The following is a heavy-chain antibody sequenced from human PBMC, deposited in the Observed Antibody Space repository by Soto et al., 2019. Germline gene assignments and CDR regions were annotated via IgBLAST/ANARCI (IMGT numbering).Heavy chain of an antibody. CDR2: IYYSGST. V-gene: IGHV4-59*01. CDR1: GGSISSYY. J-gene: IGHJ4*02. Sequence: QVQLQESGPGLVKPSETLSLTCTVSGGSISSYYWSWIRQPPGKGLEWIGYIYYSGSTNYNPSLKSRVTISVDTSKNQFSLKLSFVTAVDTAVYYCARDRWVEDGSGSYSLDYWGQGTLVTVSS. D-gene: IGHD3-10*01. CDR3: ARDRWVEDGSGSYSLDY.